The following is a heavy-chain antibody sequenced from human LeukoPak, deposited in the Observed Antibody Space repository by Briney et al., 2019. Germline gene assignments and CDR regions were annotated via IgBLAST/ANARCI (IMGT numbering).Heavy chain of an antibody. CDR2: ISSSSSYI. D-gene: IGHD5-12*01. Sequence: GGSLRLSCAASGFTFSSYSMNWVRQAPGKGLEWVSFISSSSSYIYYAGSVKGRFTTSRDNAKNSLYLQMNSLRAEDTAVYYCARGPATNYFDYWGQGTLVTVSS. CDR1: GFTFSSYS. V-gene: IGHV3-21*01. CDR3: ARGPATNYFDY. J-gene: IGHJ4*02.